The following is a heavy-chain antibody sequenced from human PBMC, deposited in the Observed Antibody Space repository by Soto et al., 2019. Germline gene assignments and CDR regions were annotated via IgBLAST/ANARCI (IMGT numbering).Heavy chain of an antibody. CDR3: ATHDGPAAAGLVLDF. Sequence: EVQLVESGGGLVQPGGSLRLSCEASGFTFSSRWMTWVRQGPGKGLEWVANIKQDENGKDYVDSVKGRFTISRDNAKNXLXXXXXXLRXEDTAVYYCATHDGPAAAGLVLDFWGQGTLVTVSS. V-gene: IGHV3-7*02. CDR1: GFTFSSRW. D-gene: IGHD6-13*01. CDR2: IKQDENGK. J-gene: IGHJ4*02.